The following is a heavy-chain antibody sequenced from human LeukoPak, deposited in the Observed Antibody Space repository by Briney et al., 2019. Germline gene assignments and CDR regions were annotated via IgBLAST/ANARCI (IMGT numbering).Heavy chain of an antibody. J-gene: IGHJ6*03. CDR2: MNAGNGNT. Sequence: ASVKVSCKASGYIFTDYAIHWLRQAPGQRPEWMGWMNAGNGNTKYSQKFQGRITLIRDTSAATAHMELSSLRHDDLAVYYCARGRGTSGSNRDFYYYYYMDVWGKGTTVTVSS. CDR1: GYIFTDYA. D-gene: IGHD2-15*01. V-gene: IGHV1-3*01. CDR3: ARGRGTSGSNRDFYYYYYMDV.